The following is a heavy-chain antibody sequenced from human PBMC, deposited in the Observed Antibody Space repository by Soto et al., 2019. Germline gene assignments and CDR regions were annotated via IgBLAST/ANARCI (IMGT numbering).Heavy chain of an antibody. Sequence: QVQLEQSGGEVKQPGSSVRVSCKTSGGTFSTYAINWVRQSPGQGLEWMGAIIHLFGTADYSQKFQGRVTITAHESTSTAHMELSSLRFDDTAVYFCARPKGTYSSGYYYFDFWGQGTLVTVSS. CDR3: ARPKGTYSSGYYYFDF. D-gene: IGHD6-19*01. J-gene: IGHJ4*02. V-gene: IGHV1-69*01. CDR1: GGTFSTYA. CDR2: IIHLFGTA.